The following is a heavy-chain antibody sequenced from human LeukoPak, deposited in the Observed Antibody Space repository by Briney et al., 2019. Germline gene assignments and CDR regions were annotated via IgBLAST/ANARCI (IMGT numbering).Heavy chain of an antibody. J-gene: IGHJ4*02. V-gene: IGHV3-30*18. CDR2: ISYDGSNK. D-gene: IGHD5-18*01. Sequence: QPGRSLRLSCAASGFTFSSYGMHWVRQAPGKGLEWVAVISYDGSNKYYADSVKGRFTISSDNSKNTLYLQMNSLRAEDTAVYYCAKDRFVDTAMDTGYYFDYWGQGTLVTVSS. CDR3: AKDRFVDTAMDTGYYFDY. CDR1: GFTFSSYG.